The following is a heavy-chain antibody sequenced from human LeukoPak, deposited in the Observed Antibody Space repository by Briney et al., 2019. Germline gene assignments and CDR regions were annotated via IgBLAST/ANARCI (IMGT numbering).Heavy chain of an antibody. D-gene: IGHD3-10*01. J-gene: IGHJ6*03. CDR2: INHSGST. CDR3: ARSTGGNYYGSGSYYPYYYYYMDV. Sequence: PSETLSLTCAVYGGSFSGYYWSWIRQPPGKGLEWIREINHSGSTDYNPSLKSRVTISVDTSKNQFSLKLSSVTAADTAVYYCARSTGGNYYGSGSYYPYYYYYMDVWGQGTTVTISS. CDR1: GGSFSGYY. V-gene: IGHV4-34*01.